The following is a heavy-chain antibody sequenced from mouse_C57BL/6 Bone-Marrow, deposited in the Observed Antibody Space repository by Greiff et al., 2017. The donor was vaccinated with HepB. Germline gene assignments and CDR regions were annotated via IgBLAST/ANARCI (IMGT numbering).Heavy chain of an antibody. CDR1: GFTFSDFY. V-gene: IGHV7-1*01. J-gene: IGHJ3*01. D-gene: IGHD4-1*01. CDR2: SRNKANDYTT. CDR3: ARDAAGTSPWFAY. Sequence: EVKVVESGGGLVQSGRSLRLSCATSGFTFSDFYMEWVRQAPGKGLEWIAASRNKANDYTTEYSASVKGRFIVSRDTSQSILDLQMNALRAEDTAIYYCARDAAGTSPWFAYWGQGTLVTVSA.